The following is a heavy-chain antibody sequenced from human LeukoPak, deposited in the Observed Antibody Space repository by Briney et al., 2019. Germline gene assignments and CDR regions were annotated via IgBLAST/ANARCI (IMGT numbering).Heavy chain of an antibody. V-gene: IGHV3-33*03. CDR1: GFTFSNFG. CDR3: AIFDVQH. Sequence: GGSLRLSCAASGFTFSNFGMHWVRQAPGKGLQWVATISFDGSNENYGDSVKGRFTVSRDNAKNTLFLQMNSLRADDTAIYYCAIFDVQHWGQGTSVIVS. J-gene: IGHJ1*01. CDR2: ISFDGSNE.